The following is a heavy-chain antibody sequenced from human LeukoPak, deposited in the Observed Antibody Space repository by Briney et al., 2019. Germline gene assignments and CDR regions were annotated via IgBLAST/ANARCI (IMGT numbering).Heavy chain of an antibody. CDR1: GYTFTSYG. D-gene: IGHD2-2*01. CDR2: ISAYNGNT. J-gene: IGHJ3*02. V-gene: IGHV1-18*01. Sequence: ASVKVSCKASGYTFTSYGISWVRQAPGQGLEWMGWISAYNGNTNYAQKLQGSVTMTTDTSTSTAYMELRSLRSDDTAVYYCARDRNIIVPAAIQDAFDIWGQGTMVTVSS. CDR3: ARDRNIIVPAAIQDAFDI.